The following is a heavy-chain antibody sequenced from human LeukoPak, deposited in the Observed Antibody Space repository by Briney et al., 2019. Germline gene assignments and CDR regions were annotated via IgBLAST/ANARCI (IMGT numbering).Heavy chain of an antibody. CDR2: IYSGGDT. Sequence: PGGSLRLSCAVSGFILSSNYMSWLRQAPGKGPEWVSVIYSGGDTYYADSVKGRFTVSRDNSKNTLYLQMNSLRAEDTAVYYCARGGSGYCSSTSCLPTMDVWGKGTTVTVSS. J-gene: IGHJ6*03. CDR1: GFILSSNY. D-gene: IGHD2-2*01. V-gene: IGHV3-53*01. CDR3: ARGGSGYCSSTSCLPTMDV.